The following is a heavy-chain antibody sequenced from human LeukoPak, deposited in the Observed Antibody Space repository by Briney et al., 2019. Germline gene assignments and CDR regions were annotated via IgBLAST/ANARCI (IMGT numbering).Heavy chain of an antibody. CDR3: ARHLNYYLDY. J-gene: IGHJ4*02. Sequence: PGGSLRLSCAASGFVVSSSYMSWVRQTPVKGLEWLSALHAGGNTFFADSVRGRITISRDNAKNTLYLQMNSLRAEDTAVYYCARHLNYYLDYWGQGTLVTVSS. CDR1: GFVVSSSY. D-gene: IGHD3-10*01. V-gene: IGHV3-66*04. CDR2: LHAGGNT.